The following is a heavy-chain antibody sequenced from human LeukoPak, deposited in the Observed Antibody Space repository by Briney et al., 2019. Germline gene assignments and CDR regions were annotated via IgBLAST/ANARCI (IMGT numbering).Heavy chain of an antibody. V-gene: IGHV4-59*01. D-gene: IGHD2-8*02. J-gene: IGHJ4*02. CDR3: ARGVVYAELGY. CDR2: IYYSGST. CDR1: GGSISSYY. Sequence: PSETLSLTYTVSGGSISSYYWSWIRQPPGKGLEWIGYIYYSGSTNYNPSLKSRVTILVDTSKNQFSLKLSSVTAADTAVYYCARGVVYAELGYWGQGTLVTVSS.